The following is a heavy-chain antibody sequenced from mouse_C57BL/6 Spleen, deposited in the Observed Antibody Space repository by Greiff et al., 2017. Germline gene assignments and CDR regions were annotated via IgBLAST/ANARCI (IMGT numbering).Heavy chain of an antibody. J-gene: IGHJ1*03. CDR1: GFTFSSYG. Sequence: EVQVVESGGDLVKPGGSLKLSCAASGFTFSSYGLSWVRQTPDKRLEWVATISSGGSYTYYPDSVKGRFTISRDNAKNTLYLQMSGLKSEDTAMYYCERQDYSNGYFDVWGTGTTVTVSS. CDR3: ERQDYSNGYFDV. D-gene: IGHD2-5*01. CDR2: ISSGGSYT. V-gene: IGHV5-6*01.